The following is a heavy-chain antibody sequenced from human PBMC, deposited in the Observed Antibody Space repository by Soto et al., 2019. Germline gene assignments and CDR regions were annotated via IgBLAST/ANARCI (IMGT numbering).Heavy chain of an antibody. CDR2: ISNYNGNT. Sequence: QVQLVQSGVEVKKPGASVKVSCKASGYRFSCCGISWVRQAPGQGLEWMGWISNYNGNTNYAQKFKGRVTMTTDEVTNTVYMELRSLRSDDTAMYYCARSTSGGGYSYGLGFWGQGTRVTVSS. CDR3: ARSTSGGGYSYGLGF. V-gene: IGHV1-18*01. D-gene: IGHD5-18*01. J-gene: IGHJ4*02. CDR1: GYRFSCCG.